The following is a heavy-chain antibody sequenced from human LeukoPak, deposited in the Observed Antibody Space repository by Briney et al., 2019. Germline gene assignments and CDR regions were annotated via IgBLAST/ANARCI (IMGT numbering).Heavy chain of an antibody. V-gene: IGHV3-53*01. D-gene: IGHD1-26*01. Sequence: GGSLRLSCAASGFTVSSNYMSWVRQAPGRGXXXXXXXXXXXXXYYADSVKGRXTISRDNSKNTLYLEMNSLRAEDMAVYYCARGMLXHAPYSGSSGGDAFDIWGQGTMVTVSS. CDR1: GFTVSSNY. CDR2: XXXXXXX. J-gene: IGHJ3*02. CDR3: ARGMLXHAPYSGSSGGDAFDI.